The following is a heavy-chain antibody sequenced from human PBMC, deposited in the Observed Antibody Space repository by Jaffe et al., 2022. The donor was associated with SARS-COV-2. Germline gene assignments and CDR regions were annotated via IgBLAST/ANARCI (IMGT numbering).Heavy chain of an antibody. Sequence: QLQLQESGPGLVKPSETLSLTCTVSGGSISSSSYYWGWIRQPPGKGLEWIGSIYYSGSTYYNPSLKSRVTISVDTSKNQFSLKLSSVTAADTAVYYCARRDGGYSGYGWGQGTLVTVSS. CDR3: ARRDGGYSGYG. CDR1: GGSISSSSYY. J-gene: IGHJ4*02. D-gene: IGHD5-12*01. CDR2: IYYSGST. V-gene: IGHV4-39*01.